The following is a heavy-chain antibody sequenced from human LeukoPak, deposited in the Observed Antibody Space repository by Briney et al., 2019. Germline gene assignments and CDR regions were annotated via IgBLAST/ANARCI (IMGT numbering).Heavy chain of an antibody. J-gene: IGHJ2*01. CDR1: GGSFSGYY. D-gene: IGHD1-26*01. CDR3: ARELSHWYFGL. Sequence: SETLSLTCAVYGGSFSGYYWSWIRQPPGKGLEWIGEINHSGSTNYNPSLKSRVTISVDTSKNQFSLKLSSVAAADTAVYYCARELSHWYFGLWGRGTLVTVSS. V-gene: IGHV4-34*01. CDR2: INHSGST.